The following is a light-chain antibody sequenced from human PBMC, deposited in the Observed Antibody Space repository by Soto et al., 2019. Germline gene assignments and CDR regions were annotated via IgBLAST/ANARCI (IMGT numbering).Light chain of an antibody. J-gene: IGKJ1*01. V-gene: IGKV3-20*01. Sequence: EIVLTQSPGTLSLSPGERATLSCRASQSVSSSYLAWYQQKPGQAPRRLIYGASSRATGIPDRFSGSGSGTDFTLTISRLEPEDFAVFDCQHYCSSLWTFGQGTKVEIK. CDR1: QSVSSSY. CDR2: GAS. CDR3: QHYCSSLWT.